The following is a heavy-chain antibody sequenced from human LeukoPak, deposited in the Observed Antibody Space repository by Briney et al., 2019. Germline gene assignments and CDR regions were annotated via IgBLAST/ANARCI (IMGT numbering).Heavy chain of an antibody. CDR2: INPSVDGT. Sequence: ASVSVSCKPFVYGFTSYYIHWVRQAAGQGLEWMGVINPSVDGTTYAGKFQGRVNMTRDTSTSTVYMELSSLRSEDTGVYYCARHGSGRYYPAEGRVDYWGQGTLVTVSS. CDR1: VYGFTSYY. J-gene: IGHJ4*02. D-gene: IGHD3-10*01. V-gene: IGHV1-46*03. CDR3: ARHGSGRYYPAEGRVDY.